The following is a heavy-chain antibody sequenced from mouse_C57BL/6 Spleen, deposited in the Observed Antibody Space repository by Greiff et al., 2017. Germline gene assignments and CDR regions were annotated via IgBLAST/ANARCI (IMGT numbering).Heavy chain of an antibody. Sequence: EVQLQQSGPELVKPGASVKISCKASGYTFTDYYMNWVKQSHGKSLEWIGDINPNNGGTSYNQKFKGKATLTVDKSSSTAYMELRSLTSEDSAVYYCAREESYYYGSGFAYWGQGTLVTVSA. CDR2: INPNNGGT. J-gene: IGHJ3*01. CDR1: GYTFTDYY. CDR3: AREESYYYGSGFAY. V-gene: IGHV1-26*01. D-gene: IGHD1-1*01.